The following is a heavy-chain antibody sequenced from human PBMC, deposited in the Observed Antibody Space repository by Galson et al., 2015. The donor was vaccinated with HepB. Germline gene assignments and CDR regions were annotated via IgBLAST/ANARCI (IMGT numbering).Heavy chain of an antibody. V-gene: IGHV4-59*08. CDR2: IYYSGST. CDR3: ARGPTPPKIGHIVVVTAQNWFDP. Sequence: ETLSLTCTVSGGSVSSYYWSWIRQPPGKGLEWIGYIYYSGSTNYNPSLKSRVTISVDTSKNQFSLKLSSVTAADTAVYYCARGPTPPKIGHIVVVTAQNWFDPWGQGTLVTVSS. D-gene: IGHD2-21*02. CDR1: GGSVSSYY. J-gene: IGHJ5*02.